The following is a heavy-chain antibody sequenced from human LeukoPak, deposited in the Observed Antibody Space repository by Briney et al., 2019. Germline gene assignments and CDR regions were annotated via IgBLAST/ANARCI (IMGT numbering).Heavy chain of an antibody. CDR2: TNGATGNT. CDR3: ARSPGGDARTWLDH. CDR1: GYTFTNYA. Sequence: ASVKVSCKASGYTFTNYALYWVRQAPGQRLEWMGWTNGATGNTRFSQDFQGRLSITIDTSASTAYMELSSLRSEDTAVYYCARSPGGDARTWLDHWGQGTLVTVSS. V-gene: IGHV1-3*02. D-gene: IGHD2-21*02. J-gene: IGHJ4*02.